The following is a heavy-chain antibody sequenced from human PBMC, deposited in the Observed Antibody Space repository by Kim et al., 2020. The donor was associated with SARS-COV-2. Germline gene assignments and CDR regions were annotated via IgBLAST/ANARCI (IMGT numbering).Heavy chain of an antibody. Sequence: GGSLRLSCAASGFTFSSYAMSWVRQAPGKGLEWVSAISGSGGSTYYADSVKGRFTISRDNSKNTMYLQMNSLRAEDTAVYYCAPREPDQQLADWGQGTLVTVSS. CDR1: GFTFSSYA. D-gene: IGHD6-13*01. CDR3: APREPDQQLAD. CDR2: ISGSGGST. J-gene: IGHJ4*02. V-gene: IGHV3-23*01.